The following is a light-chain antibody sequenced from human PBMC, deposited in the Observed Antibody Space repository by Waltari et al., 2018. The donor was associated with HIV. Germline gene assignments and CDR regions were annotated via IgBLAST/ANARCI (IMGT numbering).Light chain of an antibody. J-gene: IGLJ1*01. CDR1: SSNIGNNA. CDR2: YDD. V-gene: IGLV1-36*01. CDR3: AAWDDYLNGYV. Sequence: QSVLTQPPSVSEAPRQRVTISGSGSSSNIGNNALNWYQQVPGKAPKLLIYYDDLLSSGVSDRFSGSKSGTSASLAIRGLQSEDEAEYYCAAWDDYLNGYVFGSGTKVTVL.